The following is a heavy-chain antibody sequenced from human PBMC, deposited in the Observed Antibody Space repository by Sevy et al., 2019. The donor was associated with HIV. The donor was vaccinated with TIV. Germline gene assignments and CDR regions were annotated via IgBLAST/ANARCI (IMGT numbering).Heavy chain of an antibody. CDR2: IGYAGDI. V-gene: IGHV3-13*01. J-gene: IGHJ6*02. Sequence: GGSLRLSCAASGFTFSKYDMHWVRQVSGKSLEWVSGIGYAGDIYYLDSVKGRFTISRENAKNSLYLEMNSLRAGDTALYYCARGGPEGYYYYGLDVWGQGTTVTVS. CDR1: GFTFSKYD. D-gene: IGHD5-12*01. CDR3: ARGGPEGYYYYGLDV.